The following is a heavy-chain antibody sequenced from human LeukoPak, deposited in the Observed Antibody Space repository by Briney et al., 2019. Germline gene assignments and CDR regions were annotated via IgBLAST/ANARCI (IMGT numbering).Heavy chain of an antibody. CDR3: TRGSYGDYEY. D-gene: IGHD4-17*01. CDR1: RFTFSSYW. Sequence: GGSLRLSCAASRFTFSSYWMSWVRQAPGKGLEWVSSIDPSSTYIYYADSVKGRFTISRDNAQNSLYLQMNSLRAEDTAVYYCTRGSYGDYEYWGQGTLVTVS. J-gene: IGHJ4*02. V-gene: IGHV3-21*01. CDR2: IDPSSTYI.